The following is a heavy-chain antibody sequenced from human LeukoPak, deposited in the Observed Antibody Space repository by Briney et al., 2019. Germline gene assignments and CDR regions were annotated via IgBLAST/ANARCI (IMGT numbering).Heavy chain of an antibody. CDR3: ARHLGSSNWFDP. CDR2: IHYSGNT. V-gene: IGHV4-39*01. CDR1: GDSISTNNNY. J-gene: IGHJ5*02. D-gene: IGHD1-26*01. Sequence: SETLSLTCTVSGDSISTNNNYWGWLRQPPGKGLEWIGHIHYSGNTYYNPSLGSRVSISVDSSKSQFSLKVSSVTAADTAVYYCARHLGSSNWFDPWGQGTLVTVSS.